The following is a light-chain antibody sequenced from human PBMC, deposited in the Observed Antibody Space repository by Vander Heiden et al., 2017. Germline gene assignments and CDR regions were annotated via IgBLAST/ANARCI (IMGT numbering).Light chain of an antibody. J-gene: IGKJ2*01. Sequence: EIVLTHSPGTLSLSTRESATLSCVASQTVSSSYLAWYQQKPGQAPKLLIYGASSRDTGIPDRFSGSGSGTDFTLTISRLEPEDFAVYYCQQYCSSVTFGQGTKLEIK. CDR3: QQYCSSVT. V-gene: IGKV3-20*01. CDR1: QTVSSSY. CDR2: GAS.